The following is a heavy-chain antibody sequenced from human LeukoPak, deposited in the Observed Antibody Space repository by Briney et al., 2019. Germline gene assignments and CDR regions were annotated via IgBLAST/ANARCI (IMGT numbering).Heavy chain of an antibody. D-gene: IGHD6-19*01. CDR3: AKDRYSSGWDPLDY. V-gene: IGHV3-30*18. CDR2: ISYDGSNK. Sequence: GRSLRLSCAASGSTFSSYGMHWVRQAPGKGLEWVAVISYDGSNKYYADSVKGRFTISRDNSKNTLYLQMNSLRAEDTAVYYCAKDRYSSGWDPLDYWGQGTLVTVSS. J-gene: IGHJ4*02. CDR1: GSTFSSYG.